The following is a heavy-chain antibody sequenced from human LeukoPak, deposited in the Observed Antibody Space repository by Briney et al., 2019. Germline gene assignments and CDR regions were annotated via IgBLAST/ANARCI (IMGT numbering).Heavy chain of an antibody. CDR2: ISAYNGNT. D-gene: IGHD3-22*01. J-gene: IGHJ3*02. CDR3: ASLKNYYDSSGYLVTDAFDI. Sequence: ASVKVSCKASGYTFTSYGISWVRQAPGQGLEWMGWISAYNGNTDYAQKLQGRVTMTTDTSTSTAYMELRSLKSDDTAVYYCASLKNYYDSSGYLVTDAFDIWGQGTMVTVSS. CDR1: GYTFTSYG. V-gene: IGHV1-18*01.